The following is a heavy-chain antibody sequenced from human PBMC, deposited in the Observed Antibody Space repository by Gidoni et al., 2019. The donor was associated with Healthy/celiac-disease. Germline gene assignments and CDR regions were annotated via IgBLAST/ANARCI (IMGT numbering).Heavy chain of an antibody. CDR3: AKDLLELRGPYYYGMDV. D-gene: IGHD1-7*01. CDR1: GFTFDDYA. V-gene: IGHV3-43D*03. J-gene: IGHJ6*02. CDR2: ISWDGGST. Sequence: EVQLVESGGVVVQPGGSLRLSCAASGFTFDDYAMHWVRQAPGKGLEWVSLISWDGGSTYYADSVKGRFTISRDNSKNSLYLQMNSLRAEDTALYYCAKDLLELRGPYYYGMDVWGQGTTVTVSS.